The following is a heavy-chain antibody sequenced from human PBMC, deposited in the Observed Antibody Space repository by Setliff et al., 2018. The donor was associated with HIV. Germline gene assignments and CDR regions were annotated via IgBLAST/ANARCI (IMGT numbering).Heavy chain of an antibody. J-gene: IGHJ3*01. CDR1: GVSISTYY. CDR3: ARVQMAYAASAV. V-gene: IGHV4-59*01. Sequence: SETLSLSCTVSGVSISTYYWSWIRQPPGKGLEWVGSIYFTGSSDNNPSLKSRVTLPVDTSKHQFSLKLSYVTAADTAVYYGARVQMAYAASAVWGQGTKVTVSS. CDR2: IYFTGSS. D-gene: IGHD4-17*01.